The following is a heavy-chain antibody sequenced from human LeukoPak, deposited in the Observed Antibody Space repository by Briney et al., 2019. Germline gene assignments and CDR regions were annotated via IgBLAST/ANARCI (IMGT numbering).Heavy chain of an antibody. CDR3: ARASTTSGWFDY. J-gene: IGHJ4*02. CDR2: ISSSSSYI. V-gene: IGHV3-21*01. CDR1: GFTLSSYS. D-gene: IGHD6-19*01. Sequence: GGSLRLSCAASGFTLSSYSMNWVRQAPGKGLEWVSSISSSSSYIYYADSVKGRFTISRDNAKNSLYLQMNSLRAEDTAVYYCARASTTSGWFDYWGQGTLVTVSS.